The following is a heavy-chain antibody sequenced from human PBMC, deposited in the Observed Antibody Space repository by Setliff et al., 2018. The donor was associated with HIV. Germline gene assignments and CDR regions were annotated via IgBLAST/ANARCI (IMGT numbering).Heavy chain of an antibody. V-gene: IGHV4-59*01. CDR1: GASISSYY. Sequence: PSETLSLTCNVSGASISSYYWTWIRQSPGNRLEWLGYITDSGNTNYNPSLRRRVTISADTSKNQVSLRLMSVTAADTAVYYCARETQQSYNIVTGYNYYYGIDVWGQGTKVTVSS. J-gene: IGHJ6*02. CDR2: ITDSGNT. CDR3: ARETQQSYNIVTGYNYYYGIDV. D-gene: IGHD3-9*01.